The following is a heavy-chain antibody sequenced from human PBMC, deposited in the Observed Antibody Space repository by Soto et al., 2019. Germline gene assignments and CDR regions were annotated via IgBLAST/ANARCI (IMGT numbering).Heavy chain of an antibody. V-gene: IGHV3-48*01. CDR3: ARDGATVVNPWAFDI. Sequence: EVQLVESGGGLVQPGGSLRLSCAASGFTFSSYSMNWVRQAPGKGLEWVSYISSSSSTIYYADSVKGRFTISRDNAKNSLYLQMNRLRAEDTAVYYCARDGATVVNPWAFDIWGQGTMVTVSS. CDR2: ISSSSSTI. CDR1: GFTFSSYS. D-gene: IGHD1-26*01. J-gene: IGHJ3*02.